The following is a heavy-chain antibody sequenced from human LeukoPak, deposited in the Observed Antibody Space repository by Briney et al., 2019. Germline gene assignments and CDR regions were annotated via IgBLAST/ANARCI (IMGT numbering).Heavy chain of an antibody. CDR1: GGSISSYY. D-gene: IGHD6-19*01. CDR3: ARTAKYSSGWHAYYYYMDV. CDR2: IYYSGST. J-gene: IGHJ6*03. V-gene: IGHV4-59*01. Sequence: SETLSPTCTVSGGSISSYYWSWIRQPPGKGLEWIGYIYYSGSTYYNPSLRSRVTISVDTSKNQFSLKLSSVTAADTAVYYCARTAKYSSGWHAYYYYMDVWGKGTTVTVSS.